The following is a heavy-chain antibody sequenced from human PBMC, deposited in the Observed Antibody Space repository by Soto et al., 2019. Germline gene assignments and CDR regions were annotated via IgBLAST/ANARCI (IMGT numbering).Heavy chain of an antibody. J-gene: IGHJ4*02. CDR2: ISYSGST. CDR3: AGLRGYAGSPIDY. D-gene: IGHD2-15*01. Sequence: SETLSLTCTVSGGSIISGYWSWIRQPPGKGLEWIGYISYSGSTNYNPSLKSRVTMSVDTPKNQFSLRLSSVTTADTAVYYCAGLRGYAGSPIDYWGQGTLVTVSS. V-gene: IGHV4-59*01. CDR1: GGSIISGY.